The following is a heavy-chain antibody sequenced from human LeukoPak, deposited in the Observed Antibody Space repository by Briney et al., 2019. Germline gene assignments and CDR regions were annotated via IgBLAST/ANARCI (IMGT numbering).Heavy chain of an antibody. V-gene: IGHV4-39*07. CDR2: IYYSGST. D-gene: IGHD3-3*01. Sequence: SETLSLTCTVSGGSTSSSSYYWGWIRQPPGKGLEWIGSIYYSGSTYYNPSLKSRVTMSVDTSKNQFSLKLSSVTAADTAVYYCARHPVWEWFIFDYWGQGTLVTVSS. CDR3: ARHPVWEWFIFDY. J-gene: IGHJ4*02. CDR1: GGSTSSSSYY.